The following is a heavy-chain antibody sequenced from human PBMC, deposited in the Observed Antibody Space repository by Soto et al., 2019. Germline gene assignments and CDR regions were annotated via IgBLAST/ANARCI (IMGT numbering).Heavy chain of an antibody. CDR3: AKDPFDIVVVVAATAIHWFDP. D-gene: IGHD2-15*01. Sequence: EVQLLESGGGLVQPGGSLRLSCAASGFTFSSYAMSWVRQAPGKGLEWVSAISGSGGSTYYADSVKGRFTISRDNSKNTLYLQMNSLRAEDTAVYYCAKDPFDIVVVVAATAIHWFDPCGQGTLVTVSS. V-gene: IGHV3-23*01. CDR2: ISGSGGST. CDR1: GFTFSSYA. J-gene: IGHJ5*02.